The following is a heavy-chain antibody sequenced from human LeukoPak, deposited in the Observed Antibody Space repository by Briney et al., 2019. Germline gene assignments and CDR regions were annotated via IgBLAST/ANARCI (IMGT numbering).Heavy chain of an antibody. Sequence: SETLSLTCAVYGGSFSGYYWSWIRQPPGKGLEWIGEINHSGSTNYNPSLKSRVTISVDTSKNQFSLKLSSVTAADTAVYYCAGKYYDTSIWYFQHWGQGTLVTVSS. D-gene: IGHD3-22*01. CDR2: INHSGST. V-gene: IGHV4-34*01. CDR3: AGKYYDTSIWYFQH. J-gene: IGHJ1*01. CDR1: GGSFSGYY.